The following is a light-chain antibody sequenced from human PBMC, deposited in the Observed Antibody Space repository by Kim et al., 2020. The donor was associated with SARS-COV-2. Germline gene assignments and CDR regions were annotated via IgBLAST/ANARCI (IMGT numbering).Light chain of an antibody. CDR3: QQRANWPPIT. CDR2: ATS. J-gene: IGKJ5*01. Sequence: DTVLTQSPVILSLSPGERATLSCRASRSIGPHLGWYQQKVGQAPRLLIFATSSRATGIPARFSGSGSGTEFTLTISSLEPEDSAVYYCQQRANWPPITFGQGTRLEIK. V-gene: IGKV3-11*01. CDR1: RSIGPH.